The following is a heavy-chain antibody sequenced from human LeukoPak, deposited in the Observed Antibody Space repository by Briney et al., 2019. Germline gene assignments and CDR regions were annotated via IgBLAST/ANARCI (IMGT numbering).Heavy chain of an antibody. Sequence: SETLSLTCTVSGGSVSSYYWSWIRQTPEKGLEWIGYMSYSGRTDYGPSLKSRVTMSVDTSKNQFSLKMSYVTAADTGVYYCARGYCRNDICQVFPYWGQGTLVTVSS. CDR2: MSYSGRT. CDR3: ARGYCRNDICQVFPY. CDR1: GGSVSSYY. D-gene: IGHD2-8*01. J-gene: IGHJ4*02. V-gene: IGHV4-59*02.